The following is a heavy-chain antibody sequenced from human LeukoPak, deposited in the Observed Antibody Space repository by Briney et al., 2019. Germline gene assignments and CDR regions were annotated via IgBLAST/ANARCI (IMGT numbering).Heavy chain of an antibody. CDR1: GFSLSNAW. CDR3: TADVSDSSGYCHDY. Sequence: GGSLRLSCVASGFSLSNAWMSWVRRAPGQGLEWVGRIKREVDGGTEDYAAPVKGRFTISRDDSKNTLYLQMNSLQTEDTGVYYCTADVSDSSGYCHDYWGQGTQVTVSS. J-gene: IGHJ4*02. D-gene: IGHD3-22*01. CDR2: IKREVDGGTE. V-gene: IGHV3-15*01.